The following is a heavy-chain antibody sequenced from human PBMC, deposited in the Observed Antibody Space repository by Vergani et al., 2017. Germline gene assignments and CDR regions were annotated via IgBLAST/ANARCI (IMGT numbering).Heavy chain of an antibody. D-gene: IGHD3-22*01. CDR2: IYYSGST. Sequence: QVQLQQWGAGLLKPSETLSLTCTVSGGSISSGGYYWSWIRQHPGKGLAWIGYIYYSGSTYYNPSLKSRVTISVDTSKNQFSLKLSSVTAADTAVYYCARDSSGYYSGYGMDVWGQGTTVTVSS. CDR1: GGSISSGGYY. V-gene: IGHV4-31*03. CDR3: ARDSSGYYSGYGMDV. J-gene: IGHJ6*02.